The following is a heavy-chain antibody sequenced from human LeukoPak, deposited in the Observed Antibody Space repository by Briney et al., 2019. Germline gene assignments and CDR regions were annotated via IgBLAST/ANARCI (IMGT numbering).Heavy chain of an antibody. V-gene: IGHV4-59*01. CDR3: ARTTRYCTNGVCYIDSYYYGMDV. Sequence: PETLSLTCTVSGGSISSYYWSWIRQPPGKGLEWIGYIYYSGSTNYNPSLKSRVTISVDTSKNQFSLKLSSVTAADTAVYYCARTTRYCTNGVCYIDSYYYGMDVWGQGTTVTVSS. CDR2: IYYSGST. J-gene: IGHJ6*02. D-gene: IGHD2-8*01. CDR1: GGSISSYY.